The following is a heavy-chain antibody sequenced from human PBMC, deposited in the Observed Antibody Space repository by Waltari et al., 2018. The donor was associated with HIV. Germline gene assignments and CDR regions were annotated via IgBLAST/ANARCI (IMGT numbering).Heavy chain of an antibody. Sequence: QVQLVESGGGVVQPGRSLRLSCAASGFTFSSYAMHWVRQAPGKGRGWVAVRSYDGSNKYYADSVKGRFTISRDNSKNTLYLQMNSLRAEDTAVYYCARDPQYCSSTSCSYYFDYWGQGTLVTVSS. D-gene: IGHD2-2*01. V-gene: IGHV3-30-3*01. CDR1: GFTFSSYA. J-gene: IGHJ4*02. CDR3: ARDPQYCSSTSCSYYFDY. CDR2: RSYDGSNK.